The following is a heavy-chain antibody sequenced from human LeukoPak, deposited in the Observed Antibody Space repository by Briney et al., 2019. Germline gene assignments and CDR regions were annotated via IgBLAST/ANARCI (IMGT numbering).Heavy chain of an antibody. D-gene: IGHD5-18*01. CDR2: IYTSGST. V-gene: IGHV4-4*07. J-gene: IGHJ4*02. Sequence: SETLSLTCTVSGGSISSYYWSWIRQPAGKGLEWIGRIYTSGSTNYNPSLKSRFTMSVDTSKNQFSLKLSSVTAADTAVYYCARDRGGYSYGYYFDYWGQGTLVTVSS. CDR1: GGSISSYY. CDR3: ARDRGGYSYGYYFDY.